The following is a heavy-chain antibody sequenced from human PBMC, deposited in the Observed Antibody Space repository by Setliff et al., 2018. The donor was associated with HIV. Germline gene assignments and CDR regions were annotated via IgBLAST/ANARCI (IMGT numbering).Heavy chain of an antibody. CDR1: GYTFTDYY. J-gene: IGHJ5*02. D-gene: IGHD5-18*01. Sequence: GASVKVSCKASGYTFTDYYLHWLRQAPGQGLEWMGWINPNSEETNYAQNFQGRVTMTRYRPVTTVYMELARLTSDDTAIYYCARNPIQIKRWSPGETWFGTWGQGTLVTVSS. CDR2: INPNSEET. CDR3: ARNPIQIKRWSPGETWFGT. V-gene: IGHV1-2*02.